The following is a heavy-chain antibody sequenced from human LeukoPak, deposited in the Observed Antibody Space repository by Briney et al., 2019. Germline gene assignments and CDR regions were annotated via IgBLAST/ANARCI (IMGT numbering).Heavy chain of an antibody. D-gene: IGHD6-19*01. CDR3: ARGDSGGYSSGWSLPDYYYYGMDV. CDR1: GFTVSSNY. CDR2: IYSGGST. V-gene: IGHV3-53*01. Sequence: GGSLRLSCAASGFTVSSNYMSWVRQAPGKGLEWVSVIYSGGSTYYADSVKGRFTISRDNSKNTLCLQMNSLRAEDTAVYYCARGDSGGYSSGWSLPDYYYYGMDVWGQGTTVTVSS. J-gene: IGHJ6*02.